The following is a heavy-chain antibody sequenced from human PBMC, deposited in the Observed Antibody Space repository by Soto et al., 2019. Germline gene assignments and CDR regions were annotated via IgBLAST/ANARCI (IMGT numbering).Heavy chain of an antibody. J-gene: IGHJ6*02. V-gene: IGHV3-23*01. D-gene: IGHD2-15*01. CDR2: ISGSGGST. CDR1: GFTFSSYA. CDR3: AKGGYCSGGSCYNYYYYYYGMDV. Sequence: PGGSLRLSCAASGFTFSSYAMSWVRQAPGKGLEWVSAISGSGGSTYYADSVKGRFTISRDNSKNTLYLQMNSLRAEDTAVYYCAKGGYCSGGSCYNYYYYYYGMDVWGQGTKVTVYS.